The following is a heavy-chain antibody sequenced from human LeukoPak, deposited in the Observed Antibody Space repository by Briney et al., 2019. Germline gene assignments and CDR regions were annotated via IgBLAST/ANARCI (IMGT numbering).Heavy chain of an antibody. Sequence: GGSLRLSCAASGFTFSSYGMHWVRQAPGKGLEWVAFIRHDGSNKYYADSVKGRFTISRDNSKNTLYLQMNSLRAEDTAVYYCAKDTYYYDSSGYPRLDYWGQGTLVTVSS. CDR2: IRHDGSNK. V-gene: IGHV3-30*02. CDR3: AKDTYYYDSSGYPRLDY. D-gene: IGHD3-22*01. J-gene: IGHJ4*02. CDR1: GFTFSSYG.